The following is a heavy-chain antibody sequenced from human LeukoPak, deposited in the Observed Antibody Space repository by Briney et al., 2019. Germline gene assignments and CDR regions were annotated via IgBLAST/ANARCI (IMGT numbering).Heavy chain of an antibody. V-gene: IGHV1-46*01. CDR3: ARAPLYGGFDY. CDR1: GYTFTSYY. CDR2: INPSGGST. Sequence: ASVKASCKASGYTFTSYYMHWVRQAPGQGLEWMGIINPSGGSTSYAQKFQGRVTMTRDMSTSTVYMELSSLRSEDTAVYYCARAPLYGGFDYWGQGTLVTVSS. J-gene: IGHJ4*02. D-gene: IGHD3-10*02.